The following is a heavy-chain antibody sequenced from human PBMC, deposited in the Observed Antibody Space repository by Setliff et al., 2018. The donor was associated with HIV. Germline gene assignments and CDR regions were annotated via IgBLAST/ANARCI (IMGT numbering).Heavy chain of an antibody. CDR1: GGSISSSSYY. J-gene: IGHJ4*02. Sequence: LSLTCTVSGGSISSSSYYWGWIRQPPGKGLEWIGSIYYSGSTYYNPSLKSRVTISVDTSKNQFSLKLSSVTAADTALYYCARLPVFGVVIIGSYFDYWGQGTLVTVSS. CDR2: IYYSGST. CDR3: ARLPVFGVVIIGSYFDY. D-gene: IGHD3-3*01. V-gene: IGHV4-39*01.